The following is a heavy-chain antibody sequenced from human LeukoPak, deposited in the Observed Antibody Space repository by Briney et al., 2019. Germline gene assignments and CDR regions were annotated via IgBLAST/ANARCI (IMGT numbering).Heavy chain of an antibody. CDR2: ISYSGST. CDR1: GASMSTYY. Sequence: SETLSLTCTVSGASMSTYYWSWIRQPPEKGLEWIGYISYSGSTNFNPSLKSRVTISVDTSKNQFSLRLNSVTAADTAVFYCATYSNDFWSGQHFFDFWGQGILVAVSS. V-gene: IGHV4-59*01. D-gene: IGHD3-3*01. CDR3: ATYSNDFWSGQHFFDF. J-gene: IGHJ4*02.